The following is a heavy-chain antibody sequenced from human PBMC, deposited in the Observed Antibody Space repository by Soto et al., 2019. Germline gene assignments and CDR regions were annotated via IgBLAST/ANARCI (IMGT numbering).Heavy chain of an antibody. D-gene: IGHD3-3*01. V-gene: IGHV3-23*01. CDR1: GFTFSSYA. CDR3: AKDRDLIFGVLTGHLAY. CDR2: ISGSGGST. J-gene: IGHJ4*02. Sequence: PGGSLRLSCAASGFTFSSYAMSWVRQAPGKGLEWVSAISGSGGSTYYADPVKGRFTISRDNSKNTLYLQMNSLRAEDTAVYYCAKDRDLIFGVLTGHLAYWGQGTLVTVSS.